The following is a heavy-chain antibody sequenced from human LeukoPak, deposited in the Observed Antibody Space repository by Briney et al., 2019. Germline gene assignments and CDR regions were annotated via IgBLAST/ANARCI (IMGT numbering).Heavy chain of an antibody. J-gene: IGHJ4*02. CDR1: GFSFSTLW. V-gene: IGHV3-7*01. D-gene: IGHD2-15*01. CDR3: VRGGGLLPDY. CDR2: IKPDGSEQ. Sequence: PGGSLRLSCAASGFSFSTLWMSWVRQAPERGLEWVANIKPDGSEQYYLDSVKGRFTISRDNAKNSMYLQISSLRAEDTAVYYCVRGGGLLPDYWGQGTPVTVSS.